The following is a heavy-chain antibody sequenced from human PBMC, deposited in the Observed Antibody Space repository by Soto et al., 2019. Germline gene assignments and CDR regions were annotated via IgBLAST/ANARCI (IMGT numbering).Heavy chain of an antibody. Sequence: QVQLQESGPGLVRPSGTVSLTCAVSGGSISNGDWWSWVRQPPGKGLEWIGEIHHSGSTNYNPSLKSRVTMSVVPSKNLFSLTLNSVTAADTAFYYCARDQGSHPGDWGQGTPVSVSS. CDR1: GGSISNGDW. J-gene: IGHJ4*02. V-gene: IGHV4-4*02. D-gene: IGHD6-13*01. CDR3: ARDQGSHPGD. CDR2: IHHSGST.